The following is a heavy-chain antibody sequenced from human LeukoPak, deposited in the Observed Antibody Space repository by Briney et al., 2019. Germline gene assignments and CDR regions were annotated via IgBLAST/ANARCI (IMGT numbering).Heavy chain of an antibody. V-gene: IGHV3-48*01. J-gene: IGHJ4*02. Sequence: GGSLRLSCAASGFTFSSYSMNWVRQAPGKGLEWVSYISSSSSTIYYADSVKGRFTISRDNAKNTLYLQMSSLRAEDTAVYYCAKEFNRGLPDYWGQGTLVTVPS. D-gene: IGHD2-21*01. CDR3: AKEFNRGLPDY. CDR2: ISSSSSTI. CDR1: GFTFSSYS.